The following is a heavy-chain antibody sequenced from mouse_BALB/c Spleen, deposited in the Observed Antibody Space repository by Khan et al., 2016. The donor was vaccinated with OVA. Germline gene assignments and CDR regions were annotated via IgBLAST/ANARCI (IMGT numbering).Heavy chain of an antibody. D-gene: IGHD1-1*02. CDR1: GYSITSDYA. J-gene: IGHJ2*01. CDR3: ASMTLDYYGMNFEGYYFDY. Sequence: VQLKESGPGLVKPSQSLSLTCTVTGYSITSDYAWNWIRQFPGNKLEWMGYISYSGDTAYNPSLKSRIPITRDTSKNPFFLQLTSVTTEDTTTYYCASMTLDYYGMNFEGYYFDYWGQGTTLTDSS. V-gene: IGHV3-2*02. CDR2: ISYSGDT.